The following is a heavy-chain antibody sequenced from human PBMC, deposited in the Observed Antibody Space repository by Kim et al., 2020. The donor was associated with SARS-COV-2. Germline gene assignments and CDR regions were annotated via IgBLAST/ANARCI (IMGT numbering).Heavy chain of an antibody. Sequence: GGSLRLSCAASGFTFSSYAMHWVRQAPGKGLEWVAVISYDGSNKYYADSVKGRFTISRDNSKNTLYLQMNSLRAEDTAVYYCARVQDGSCSCLSCYSGQG. CDR2: ISYDGSNK. CDR3: ARVQDGSCSCLSCY. V-gene: IGHV3-30*04. D-gene: IGHD3-10*01. J-gene: IGHJ4*02. CDR1: GFTFSSYA.